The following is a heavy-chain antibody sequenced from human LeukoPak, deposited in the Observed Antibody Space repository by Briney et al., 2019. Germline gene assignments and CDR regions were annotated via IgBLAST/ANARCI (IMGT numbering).Heavy chain of an antibody. V-gene: IGHV4-30-2*01. Sequence: SQTLSLTCAVSGGSISSGGYSWSWIRQPPGKGLEWIGYIYHSGSTYYNPSLKSRVTISVDRSKNQFSLKLSSVTAADTAVYCCARDPGSMVRGGGWFDPWGQGTLVTVSS. CDR3: ARDPGSMVRGGGWFDP. CDR2: IYHSGST. J-gene: IGHJ5*02. D-gene: IGHD3-10*01. CDR1: GGSISSGGYS.